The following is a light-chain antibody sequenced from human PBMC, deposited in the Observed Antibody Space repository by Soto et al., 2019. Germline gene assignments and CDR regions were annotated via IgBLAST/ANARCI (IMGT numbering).Light chain of an antibody. CDR1: QSVGKY. Sequence: EIVLTQSPGTLSLSPGERATLSCRASQSVGKYLAWYQQKPGQAPRVLIYASSTRATGVPARFSGSGSGTEFTLTISSLQSEDFAVYYCQQYNVWPGWTFGQGTKVEVK. V-gene: IGKV3-15*01. CDR3: QQYNVWPGWT. CDR2: ASS. J-gene: IGKJ1*01.